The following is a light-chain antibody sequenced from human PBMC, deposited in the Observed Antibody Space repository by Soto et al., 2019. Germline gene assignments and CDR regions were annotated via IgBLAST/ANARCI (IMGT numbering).Light chain of an antibody. V-gene: IGKV3-20*01. J-gene: IGKJ2*01. CDR3: QQYGSSPPYT. CDR2: GSS. CDR1: QSVSGNY. Sequence: EIVLTQSPGTLSLSPGERATLSCRASQSVSGNYLAWYQQKPGQSPRLLMYGSSDMATGIPDRFSGSGSGTDFTLTITRVEPEDFAVYYCQQYGSSPPYTFGQGTKLEIK.